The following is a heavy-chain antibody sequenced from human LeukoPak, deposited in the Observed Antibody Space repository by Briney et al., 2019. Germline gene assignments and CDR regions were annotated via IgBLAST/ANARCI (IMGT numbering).Heavy chain of an antibody. Sequence: SVKVSCKASGGTFSSYAISWVRQAPGQGLEWMGGIIPIFGTANYAQKFQGRVTITADESTSTAYMKLSSLRSEDTAVYYCARDLIPPGGGGHFDYWGQGTLVTVSS. V-gene: IGHV1-69*13. D-gene: IGHD4-23*01. J-gene: IGHJ4*02. CDR2: IIPIFGTA. CDR3: ARDLIPPGGGGHFDY. CDR1: GGTFSSYA.